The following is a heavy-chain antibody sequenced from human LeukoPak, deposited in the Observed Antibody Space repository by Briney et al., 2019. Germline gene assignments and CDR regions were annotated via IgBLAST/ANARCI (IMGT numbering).Heavy chain of an antibody. CDR1: GYTFTGYY. CDR3: AREPPGIAAAGPYFDY. J-gene: IGHJ4*02. V-gene: IGHV1-2*04. D-gene: IGHD6-13*01. CDR2: INPNSGGT. Sequence: ASVKVSCKASGYTFTGYYMHWVRQAPGQGLEWMGWINPNSGGTNYAQKFQGWVTMTRDTSISTAYMELSRLRSDDTAVYYCAREPPGIAAAGPYFDYWGQGTLVTVSP.